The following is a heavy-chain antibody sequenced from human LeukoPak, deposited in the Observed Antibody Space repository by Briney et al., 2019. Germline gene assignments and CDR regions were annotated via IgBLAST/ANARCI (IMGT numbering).Heavy chain of an antibody. CDR2: ISAYNGNT. CDR3: ARVRVILGQISYFDY. CDR1: GYTFTSYG. J-gene: IGHJ4*02. V-gene: IGHV1-18*01. Sequence: VASVKVSCKASGYTFTSYGISWVRQAPGQGLEWVGWISAYNGNTNYAQKLQGRVTMTTDTSTSTAYMELRSLRSDDTAVYYCARVRVILGQISYFDYWGQGTLVTVSS. D-gene: IGHD1-26*01.